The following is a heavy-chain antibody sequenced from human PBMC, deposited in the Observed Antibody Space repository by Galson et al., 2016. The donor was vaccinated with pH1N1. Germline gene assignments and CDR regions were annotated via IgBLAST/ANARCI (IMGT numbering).Heavy chain of an antibody. V-gene: IGHV5-51*03. CDR1: GSRFASQW. D-gene: IGHD1-1*01. Sequence: QSGAEVTKPGESLKISCKGTGSRFASQWIGWVRQMPGKGLEWMGIIYPDDSDTRYSPSFQGQVTISVDKSFSTAYLQWSSLKASDTAMYYCATSRSLAGIHLTYGGQGPLATVSP. CDR3: ATSRSLAGIHLTY. CDR2: IYPDDSDT. J-gene: IGHJ4*02.